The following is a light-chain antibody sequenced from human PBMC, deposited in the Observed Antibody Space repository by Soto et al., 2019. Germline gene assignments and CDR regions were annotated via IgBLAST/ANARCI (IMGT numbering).Light chain of an antibody. CDR2: GAS. J-gene: IGKJ1*01. V-gene: IGKV3-15*01. Sequence: EIVLTQSPATLSVSQGERATLSCRASQSVNSNLAWYQQKPDQAPRLLISGASTRASGIPARFSGSGSGTEFTLTISSLQSEDVAVYYCQQYNNWPPWTFGQGTKVEIK. CDR3: QQYNNWPPWT. CDR1: QSVNSN.